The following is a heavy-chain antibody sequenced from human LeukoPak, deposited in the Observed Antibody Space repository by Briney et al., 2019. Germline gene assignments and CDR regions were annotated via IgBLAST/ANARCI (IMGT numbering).Heavy chain of an antibody. CDR1: GGSVSSGSYY. V-gene: IGHV4-61*01. CDR2: IYYSGSI. J-gene: IGHJ5*02. D-gene: IGHD6-6*01. Sequence: PSETLSLTCTVSGGSVSSGSYYWSWIRQPPGKGLEWIGYIYYSGSINYNPSLKSRVTISVDTSKNQFSLKLSSVTAADTAVYYCARAPGYSSSSGGLDPWGQGTLVTVSS. CDR3: ARAPGYSSSSGGLDP.